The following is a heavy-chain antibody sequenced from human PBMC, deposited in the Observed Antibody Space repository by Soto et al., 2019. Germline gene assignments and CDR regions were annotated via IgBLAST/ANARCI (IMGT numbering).Heavy chain of an antibody. D-gene: IGHD3-22*01. CDR1: GGSVSSGSYY. V-gene: IGHV4-61*01. J-gene: IGHJ4*02. CDR3: AGGHYYDSSGYYKRAFGY. CDR2: IYYSGST. Sequence: PSETLSLTCTVSGGSVSSGSYYWSWIRQPPGKGLEWIGYIYYSGSTNYNPSLKSRVTISVDTSKNQFSLKLSSVTAADTAVYYCAGGHYYDSSGYYKRAFGYWGQGTLVTVSS.